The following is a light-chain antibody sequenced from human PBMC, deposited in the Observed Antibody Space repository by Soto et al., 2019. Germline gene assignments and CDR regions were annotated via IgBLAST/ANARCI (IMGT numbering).Light chain of an antibody. V-gene: IGKV2-28*01. CDR2: LGS. CDR1: QSLLHSNGYNY. J-gene: IGKJ2*01. Sequence: DFVMTQSPLSLPVTPGEPASISCRSSQSLLHSNGYNYLDWYLQKPGQSPQLLISLGSDRASGVTDRFSGSGSGTDFTLKISRVEAEDVGVYYCMQALQTPYTFGQGTKLEIK. CDR3: MQALQTPYT.